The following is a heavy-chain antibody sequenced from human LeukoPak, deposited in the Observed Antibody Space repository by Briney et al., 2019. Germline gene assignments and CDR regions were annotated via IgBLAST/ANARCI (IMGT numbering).Heavy chain of an antibody. Sequence: SETLSLTCTVSGGSISSSSYYWGWIRQPPGKGLEWIGSIYYSGSTYYNPSLKSRVTISVDTTKNQFSLKLSSVTAADTAVYYCARVAGGYCSGGSCYYNWFDPWGQGTLVTVSS. D-gene: IGHD2-15*01. CDR2: IYYSGST. V-gene: IGHV4-39*07. CDR1: GGSISSSSYY. J-gene: IGHJ5*02. CDR3: ARVAGGYCSGGSCYYNWFDP.